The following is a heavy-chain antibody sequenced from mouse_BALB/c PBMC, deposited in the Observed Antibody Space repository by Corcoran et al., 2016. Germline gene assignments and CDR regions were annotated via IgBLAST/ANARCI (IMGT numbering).Heavy chain of an antibody. Sequence: QIQLVQSGPALQKPGETVKISCKASGYTFTNYGMNWVKQAPGKGLKWMGWINTYTGEPTYADDFKGRFAFSLETSASTAYLQINNLKNEDTATYFCKRDPYAMDYWGQGTSATVSS. CDR1: GYTFTNYG. CDR2: INTYTGEP. V-gene: IGHV9-3-1*01. CDR3: KRDPYAMDY. J-gene: IGHJ4*01.